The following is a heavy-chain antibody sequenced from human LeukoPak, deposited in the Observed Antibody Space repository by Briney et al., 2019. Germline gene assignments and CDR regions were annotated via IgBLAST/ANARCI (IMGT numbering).Heavy chain of an antibody. CDR2: ISSSSSYI. CDR1: GFTFSSYS. J-gene: IGHJ4*02. CDR3: ASPTGSWSGYWDAYYFDY. Sequence: GGSLRLFCAASGFTFSSYSMNWVRQATGKGLEWVSSISSSSSYIYYAYSVKGRFTISRDNAKNSLYLQMNSLRAEDTAVYYCASPTGSWSGYWDAYYFDYWGQGTLVTVSS. D-gene: IGHD3-3*01. V-gene: IGHV3-21*01.